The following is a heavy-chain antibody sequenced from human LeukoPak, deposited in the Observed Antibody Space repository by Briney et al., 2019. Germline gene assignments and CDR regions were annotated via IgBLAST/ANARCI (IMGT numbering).Heavy chain of an antibody. J-gene: IGHJ6*02. CDR2: INHSGST. V-gene: IGHV4-34*01. CDR1: GGSFIGYY. CDR3: ARDVSSHGSGRYGMDV. D-gene: IGHD3-10*01. Sequence: SETLSLTCAVYGGSFIGYYWSWIRQPPGKGLEWIGEINHSGSTNYNPSLKSRVTISVDTSKNQFSLKLSSVTAADTAVYYCARDVSSHGSGRYGMDVWGQGTTVTVSS.